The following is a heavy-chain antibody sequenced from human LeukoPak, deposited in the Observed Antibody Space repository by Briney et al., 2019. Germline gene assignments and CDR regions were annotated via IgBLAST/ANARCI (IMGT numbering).Heavy chain of an antibody. J-gene: IGHJ5*02. CDR2: INHSGST. Sequence: TSETLSLTCAVYGGSFSGYYWSWIRQPPGKGLEWIGEINHSGSTNYNPSLKSRVTISVDTSKNQFSLKLSSVTAADTAVYYCARPGYVWGSYRSWFDPWGQGTLVTVSS. V-gene: IGHV4-34*01. CDR3: ARPGYVWGSYRSWFDP. D-gene: IGHD3-16*02. CDR1: GGSFSGYY.